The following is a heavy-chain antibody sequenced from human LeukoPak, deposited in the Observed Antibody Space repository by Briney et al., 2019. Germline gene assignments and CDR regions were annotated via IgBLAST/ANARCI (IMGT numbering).Heavy chain of an antibody. V-gene: IGHV4-34*01. D-gene: IGHD6-6*01. CDR1: GGTFSGYY. J-gene: IGHJ4*02. CDR2: INHSGST. Sequence: SETLSLTCAVYGGTFSGYYWSWIRQPPGKGLEWIGEINHSGSTNYNPSLKSRVTISVDTSKNQFSLKLSSVTAADTAVYYCARGRRIAARTFDYWGQGTLVTVSS. CDR3: ARGRRIAARTFDY.